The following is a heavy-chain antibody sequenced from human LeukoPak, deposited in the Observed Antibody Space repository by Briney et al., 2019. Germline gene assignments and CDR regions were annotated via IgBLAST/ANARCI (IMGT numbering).Heavy chain of an antibody. CDR1: GGSFSGYY. D-gene: IGHD6-6*01. J-gene: IGHJ4*02. Sequence: SETLSLTCAVYGGSFSGYYWSWIRQPPGKGLEWIGEINHSGSTSYNPSLKSRVTISVDTSKNQFSLKLSSVTAADTAVYYCAGGNVAARTLDYWGQGTLVTVSS. CDR3: AGGNVAARTLDY. CDR2: INHSGST. V-gene: IGHV4-34*01.